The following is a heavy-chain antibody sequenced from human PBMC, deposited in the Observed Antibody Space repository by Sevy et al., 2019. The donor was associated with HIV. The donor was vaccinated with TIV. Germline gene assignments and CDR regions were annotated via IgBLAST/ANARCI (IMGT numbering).Heavy chain of an antibody. Sequence: ASVKVSGKASGYTFTGYYMHWVRQAPGQGLEWMGWINPNSGGTNYAQKFQGRVTMTRDTSISTAYMELGRLRSDDTAVYYCARADLDFWSGYLNYYGMDVWGQGTTVTVSS. V-gene: IGHV1-2*02. CDR2: INPNSGGT. D-gene: IGHD3-3*01. J-gene: IGHJ6*02. CDR3: ARADLDFWSGYLNYYGMDV. CDR1: GYTFTGYY.